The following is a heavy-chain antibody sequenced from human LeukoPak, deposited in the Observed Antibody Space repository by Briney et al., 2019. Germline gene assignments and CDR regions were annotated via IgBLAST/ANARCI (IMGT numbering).Heavy chain of an antibody. J-gene: IGHJ6*02. V-gene: IGHV4-59*01. CDR2: IYYSGST. Sequence: SETLSLACTVSGGSISSYYWSWIRQPPGKGLEWIGYIYYSGSTNYNPSLKSRVTISVDTSKNQFSLKLSSVTAADTAVYYCARDEGYGYGPSGMDVWGQGTTVTVSS. CDR3: ARDEGYGYGPSGMDV. CDR1: GGSISSYY. D-gene: IGHD5-18*01.